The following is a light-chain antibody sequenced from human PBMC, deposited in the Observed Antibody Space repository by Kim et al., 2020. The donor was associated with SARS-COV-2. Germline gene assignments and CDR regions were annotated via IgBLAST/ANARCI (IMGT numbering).Light chain of an antibody. CDR1: QDISSW. CDR3: QQTHSFPLT. V-gene: IGKV1D-12*01. CDR2: EAS. J-gene: IGKJ4*01. Sequence: DIQMTQSPSSVSASVGDRVTITCRASQDISSWLGWYQQKPGKAPKVLIYEASNLQSGVPSRFSGSGSGTDFTLTINSLQPKDFATYYCQQTHSFPLTFGGGTKVDIK.